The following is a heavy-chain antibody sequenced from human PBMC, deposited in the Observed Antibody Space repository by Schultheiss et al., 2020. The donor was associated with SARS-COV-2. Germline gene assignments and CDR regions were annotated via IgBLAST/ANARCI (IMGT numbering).Heavy chain of an antibody. Sequence: SETLSLTCSVSGSSITGFFWTWIRQPPGKGLEWIGYVHYSGSPSYNPSLKSRVTFSLDTSKNQFSLTLDSVTAADTAVYYCARRRQDTNAYSYFDSWGQGTLVTVSS. J-gene: IGHJ4*02. D-gene: IGHD4-11*01. CDR2: VHYSGSP. CDR3: ARRRQDTNAYSYFDS. V-gene: IGHV4-59*08. CDR1: GSSITGFF.